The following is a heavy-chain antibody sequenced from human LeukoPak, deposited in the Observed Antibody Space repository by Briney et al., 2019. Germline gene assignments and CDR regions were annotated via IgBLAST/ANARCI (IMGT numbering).Heavy chain of an antibody. CDR3: VREDIRLDYFDY. CDR1: GFTFSSYE. J-gene: IGHJ4*02. V-gene: IGHV3-48*03. Sequence: PGGSLRLSCAASGFTFSSYEMNWVRQAPGRGLEWVSYISGSGVTMYYADSVKGRFTISRDDAKNSLYLQMNSLRAEDTAVYYCVREDIRLDYFDYWGQGTLVTVSS. CDR2: ISGSGVTM. D-gene: IGHD6-19*01.